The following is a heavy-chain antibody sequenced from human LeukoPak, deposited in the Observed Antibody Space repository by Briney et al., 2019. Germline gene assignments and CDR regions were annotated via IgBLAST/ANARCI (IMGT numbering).Heavy chain of an antibody. Sequence: GGSLRLSCAASGFTFSSYGMHWVRQAPGKGLERVAVISYDGSNKYFADSVKGRFTISRDNSKNTLYLQMNRLRAEDTAVYYCAIDSHSSGYYGYLDYWGQGTLVTVSS. CDR1: GFTFSSYG. CDR2: ISYDGSNK. CDR3: AIDSHSSGYYGYLDY. J-gene: IGHJ4*02. V-gene: IGHV3-30*03. D-gene: IGHD3-22*01.